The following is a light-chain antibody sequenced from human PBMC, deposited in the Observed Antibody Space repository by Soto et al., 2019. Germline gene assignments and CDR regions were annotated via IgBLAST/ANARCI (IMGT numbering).Light chain of an antibody. V-gene: IGKV1-5*01. CDR2: DAS. CDR1: QSVNHW. Sequence: DIQMTQYPSTLSASIGERVTISCRASQSVNHWLAWYQRKPGKAPKLLIHDASTLESGIPSRFSGSGSGTELTLTTSRPQHDDFHTYYCQQYNRYWTFGQGTKVDIK. J-gene: IGKJ1*01. CDR3: QQYNRYWT.